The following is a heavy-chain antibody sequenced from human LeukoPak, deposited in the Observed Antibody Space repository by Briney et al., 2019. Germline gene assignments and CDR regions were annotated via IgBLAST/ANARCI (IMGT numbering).Heavy chain of an antibody. CDR1: GGSISSSSYY. CDR3: ARVYEYSSSDDAFDI. Sequence: PSETLSLTCTVSGGSISSSSYYWGWIRQPPGKGLEWIGSIYYSGSTYYNPSLKSRVTISVDTSKNQFSLKLSSVTAADTAVYYCARVYEYSSSDDAFDIWGQGTMVTVSS. V-gene: IGHV4-39*07. J-gene: IGHJ3*02. CDR2: IYYSGST. D-gene: IGHD6-6*01.